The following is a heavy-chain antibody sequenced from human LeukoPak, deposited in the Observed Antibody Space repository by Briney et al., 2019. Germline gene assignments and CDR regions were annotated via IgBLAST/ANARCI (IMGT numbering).Heavy chain of an antibody. Sequence: PSETRSPTCAVSGYSISSGYYWGWIRQPPGKGLEWIGSIYHSGSTYYNPSLKSRVTISVDTSKNQFSLKLSSVTAADTAVYYCARTLSSGWYPFDYWGQGTLVTVSS. CDR3: ARTLSSGWYPFDY. CDR2: IYHSGST. D-gene: IGHD6-19*01. J-gene: IGHJ4*02. CDR1: GYSISSGYY. V-gene: IGHV4-38-2*01.